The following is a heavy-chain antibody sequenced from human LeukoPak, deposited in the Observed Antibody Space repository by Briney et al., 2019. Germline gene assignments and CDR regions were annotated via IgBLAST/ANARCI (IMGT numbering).Heavy chain of an antibody. CDR2: IYSGGST. CDR3: ARDSSGYYYYGMDV. J-gene: IGHJ6*02. CDR1: GFTVSSNY. D-gene: IGHD6-19*01. Sequence: GGSLRLSCAASGFTVSSNYMSWVRQAPGKGLEWVSVIYSGGSTYYADSVKGRFTISRHNSKNTLYLQMNSLIAEDTDVYYCARDSSGYYYYGMDVWGQRTTVTVSS. V-gene: IGHV3-53*04.